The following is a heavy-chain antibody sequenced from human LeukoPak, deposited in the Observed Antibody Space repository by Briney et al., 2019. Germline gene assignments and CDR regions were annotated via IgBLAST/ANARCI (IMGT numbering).Heavy chain of an antibody. V-gene: IGHV3-7*01. J-gene: IGHJ4*02. D-gene: IGHD3-3*01. CDR2: IKRDGSEN. CDR3: ARDKEAAVDFWSGYYPL. Sequence: GGSLRLSCAASGFTFSSYWMGWVGQAPGKGLEWVANIKRDGSENYYGDSVKGRFTVSRDNAMNSLYLQMNSLRAEDTAVYYCARDKEAAVDFWSGYYPLWGQGTLVIVSS. CDR1: GFTFSSYW.